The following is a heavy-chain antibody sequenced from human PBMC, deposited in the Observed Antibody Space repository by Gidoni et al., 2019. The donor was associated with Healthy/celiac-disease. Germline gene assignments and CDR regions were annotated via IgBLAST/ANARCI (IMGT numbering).Heavy chain of an antibody. V-gene: IGHV3-23*01. CDR1: GFTFSSYA. D-gene: IGHD3-22*01. J-gene: IGHJ4*02. CDR3: AKHNYYDSSPGLDYFDY. Sequence: EVQLLESGGGLVQPGGSLRLSCAASGFTFSSYAMSWVRQAPGKGLEWVSAISGSGGSTYYADSVKGRFTISRDNSKNTLYLQMNSLRAEDTAVYYCAKHNYYDSSPGLDYFDYWGQGTLVTVSS. CDR2: ISGSGGST.